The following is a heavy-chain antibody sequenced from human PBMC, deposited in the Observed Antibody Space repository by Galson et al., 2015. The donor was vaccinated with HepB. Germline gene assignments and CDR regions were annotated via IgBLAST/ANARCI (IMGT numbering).Heavy chain of an antibody. D-gene: IGHD5-12*01. Sequence: SLRLSCAASGFTFSSYAMHWVRQAPGKGLEWVAVISYDGSNKYYADSVKGRFTISRDNSKNTLYLQMNSLRAEDTAVYYCARDRYQGVATWLPLFDYWGQGTLVTVSS. CDR2: ISYDGSNK. CDR3: ARDRYQGVATWLPLFDY. J-gene: IGHJ4*02. CDR1: GFTFSSYA. V-gene: IGHV3-30*04.